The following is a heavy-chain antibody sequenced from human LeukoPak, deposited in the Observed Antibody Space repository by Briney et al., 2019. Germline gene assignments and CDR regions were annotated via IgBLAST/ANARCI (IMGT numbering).Heavy chain of an antibody. D-gene: IGHD4-23*01. CDR3: ARVGEAEVTPTDF. J-gene: IGHJ4*02. CDR1: GYIFTSYG. CDR2: ISTYNGNT. V-gene: IGHV1-18*01. Sequence: ASVEVSCKASGYIFTSYGITWVRQAPGQGLEWMGWISTYNGNTNYAQKLQGRVTMTTDTSTTTAYMELRSLSSDDTAVYYCARVGEAEVTPTDFWGQGTLVTVSS.